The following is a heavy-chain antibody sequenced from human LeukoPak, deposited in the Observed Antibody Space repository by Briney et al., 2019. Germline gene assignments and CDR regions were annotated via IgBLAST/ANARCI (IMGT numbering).Heavy chain of an antibody. CDR1: GYSVNNGYY. Sequence: PSETLSLTCAVSGYSVNNGYYWVWIRQPPGKGLEWIGSLYHSDSVYYNTALQSRVSMSVDTSKNQFSLKLSFATAADTAVYYCARQHDSYFYYYIDVWGSGTTVTVSS. V-gene: IGHV4-38-2*01. CDR3: ARQHDSYFYYYIDV. CDR2: LYHSDSV. J-gene: IGHJ6*03.